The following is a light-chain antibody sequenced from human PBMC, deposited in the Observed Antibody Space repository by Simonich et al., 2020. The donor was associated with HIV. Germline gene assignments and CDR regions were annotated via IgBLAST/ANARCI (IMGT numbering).Light chain of an antibody. CDR1: QSVAGN. V-gene: IGKV3-20*01. CDR2: GAS. J-gene: IGKJ5*01. Sequence: EIVMTQFPATLSVSPGERATLSCRVSQSVAGNLAWYQQKPGQAPRLLVYGASSRATGIPDRFSGSGSGTDFTLTISRLEPEDFAVYYCQQYGSSRGTFGQGTRLEIK. CDR3: QQYGSSRGT.